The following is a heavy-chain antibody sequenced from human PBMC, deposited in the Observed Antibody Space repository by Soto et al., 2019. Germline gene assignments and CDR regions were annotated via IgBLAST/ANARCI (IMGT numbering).Heavy chain of an antibody. Sequence: PSETLSLTCAVSGGSISSYTYYWGWIRQPPGKGLEWIGSIYYSGSSYYNPSLKSRVTISVDTSKNQFSLKVISVTAADTGVYYCARRLGFSSSSRFDPWGQGTLVTVSS. CDR3: ARRLGFSSSSRFDP. CDR1: GGSISSYTYY. D-gene: IGHD6-13*01. V-gene: IGHV4-39*01. CDR2: IYYSGSS. J-gene: IGHJ5*02.